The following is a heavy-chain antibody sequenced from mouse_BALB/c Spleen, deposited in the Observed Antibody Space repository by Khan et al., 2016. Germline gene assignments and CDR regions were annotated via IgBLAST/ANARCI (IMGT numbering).Heavy chain of an antibody. Sequence: VQLQESGPDLVAPSQSLSITCTVSGFSLTSYGVHWVRQPPGKGLEWLVVIWSDGSTTYNSALKSRLSISKDNAKNQVFLKMNSLQTDDTAMYYCARHGLRRNAMDYWGQGTSVTVSS. D-gene: IGHD2-2*01. CDR2: IWSDGST. J-gene: IGHJ4*01. CDR3: ARHGLRRNAMDY. CDR1: GFSLTSYG. V-gene: IGHV2-6-2*01.